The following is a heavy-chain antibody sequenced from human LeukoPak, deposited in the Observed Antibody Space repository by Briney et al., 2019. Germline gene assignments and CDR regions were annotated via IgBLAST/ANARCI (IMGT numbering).Heavy chain of an antibody. CDR3: ARALRTGQGDYVPVL. V-gene: IGHV5-51*01. D-gene: IGHD4-17*01. CDR1: GYKFTNYW. Sequence: GESLKISCKASGYKFTNYWIGSVRQMPGKGLEWMTIIYPGDSETRYSPSFQGQVTISADKSIGTMYLQWSSLKASDTAMYYCARALRTGQGDYVPVLWGQGTLVTVSS. CDR2: IYPGDSET. J-gene: IGHJ4*02.